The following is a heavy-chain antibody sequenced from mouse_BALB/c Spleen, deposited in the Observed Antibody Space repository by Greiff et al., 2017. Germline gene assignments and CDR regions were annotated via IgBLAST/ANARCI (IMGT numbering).Heavy chain of an antibody. CDR1: GYTFTEYI. CDR2: FYPGSGSI. V-gene: IGHV1-62-2*01. J-gene: IGHJ4*01. D-gene: IGHD1-1*01. CDR3: ARHEGVGSVPSIDY. Sequence: QVQLKESGAELVKPGASVKLSCKASGYTFTEYIIHWVKQRPGQGLEWIGWFYPGSGSIKYNEKFKDKATLTADKSSSTVYMELSSLTSDDSAVYYCARHEGVGSVPSIDYWGQGTSVTVSS.